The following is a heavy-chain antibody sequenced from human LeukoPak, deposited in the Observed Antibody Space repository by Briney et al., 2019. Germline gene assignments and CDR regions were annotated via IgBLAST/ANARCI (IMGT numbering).Heavy chain of an antibody. J-gene: IGHJ4*02. V-gene: IGHV1-8*03. CDR1: GYTFTSYD. CDR3: ARGDTFYYGSGSAY. D-gene: IGHD3-10*01. CDR2: MNPNSGNT. Sequence: GASVKVSCKASGYTFTSYDINWVRQATGQGLEWMGWMNPNSGNTGYAQKFQGRVTITRNTSISTAYMELSSLRSEDTAVYYCARGDTFYYGSGSAYWGQGTLVTVSS.